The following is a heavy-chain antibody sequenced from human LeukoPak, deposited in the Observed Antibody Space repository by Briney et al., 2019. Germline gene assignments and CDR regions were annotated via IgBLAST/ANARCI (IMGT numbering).Heavy chain of an antibody. V-gene: IGHV3-66*01. CDR2: IYSGGST. CDR3: ARDPGMGGFDY. Sequence: TGGSLRLSYAASGFTVSSNYMSWVRQAPGKGLEWVSVIYSGGSTYYADSVKGRFTISRDNSKNTLYLQMNSLRAEDTAVYYCARDPGMGGFDYWGQGTLVTVSS. D-gene: IGHD3-16*01. J-gene: IGHJ4*02. CDR1: GFTVSSNY.